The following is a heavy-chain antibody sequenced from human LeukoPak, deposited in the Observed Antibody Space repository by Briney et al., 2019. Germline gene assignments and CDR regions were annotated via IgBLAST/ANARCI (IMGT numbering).Heavy chain of an antibody. CDR1: GGSISSSSYY. J-gene: IGHJ4*02. CDR2: IYYSGST. V-gene: IGHV4-39*01. Sequence: SETLSLTCTVSGGSISSSSYYWGWIRQPPGQGLEWIGSIYYSGSTYYNPSLKSRVTISVDTSKNQFSLKLSSVTAADTAVYYCAREVADTRGVDYWGQGTLVTVSS. D-gene: IGHD6-19*01. CDR3: AREVADTRGVDY.